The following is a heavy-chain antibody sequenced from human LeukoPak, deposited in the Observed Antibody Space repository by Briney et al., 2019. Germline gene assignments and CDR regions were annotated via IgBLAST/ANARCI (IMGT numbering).Heavy chain of an antibody. CDR2: IYPGDSDT. CDR3: ARHEPSIVGATGDY. D-gene: IGHD1-26*01. J-gene: IGHJ4*02. Sequence: GESLKISCKGSGYSFTSYWIGWVRQRPWKGLKWMGIIYPGDSDTRYSPSFQGQVTISADKSISTAYLQWSSLKASDTAMYYCARHEPSIVGATGDYWGQGTLVTVSS. CDR1: GYSFTSYW. V-gene: IGHV5-51*01.